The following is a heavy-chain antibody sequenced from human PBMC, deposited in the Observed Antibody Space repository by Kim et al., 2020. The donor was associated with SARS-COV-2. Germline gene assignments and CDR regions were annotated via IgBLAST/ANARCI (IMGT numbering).Heavy chain of an antibody. CDR2: ISGSGGST. V-gene: IGHV3-23*01. Sequence: GGSLRLSCAASGFTFSSYAMSWVRQAPGKGLEWVSAISGSGGSTYYADSVKGRFTISRDNSKNTLYLQMNSLRAEDTAVYYCAKALTPNHYCSGGSCYYYYYYYMDVWGKGTTVTVSS. CDR3: AKALTPNHYCSGGSCYYYYYYYMDV. CDR1: GFTFSSYA. J-gene: IGHJ6*03. D-gene: IGHD2-15*01.